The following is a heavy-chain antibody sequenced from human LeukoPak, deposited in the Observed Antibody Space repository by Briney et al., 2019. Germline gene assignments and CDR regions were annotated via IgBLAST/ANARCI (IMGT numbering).Heavy chain of an antibody. V-gene: IGHV3-74*01. Sequence: GGSLRLSCAASKFTFSSYWMHWVRQAPGKGLVWVSRINPDGSTTNYADSVKGRFTISRDNAKNTLYLQMDSLRAEDTAVYYCARVLLGSWDWFDPWGQGTLVTVSS. CDR1: KFTFSSYW. J-gene: IGHJ5*02. CDR2: INPDGSTT. D-gene: IGHD3-10*01. CDR3: ARVLLGSWDWFDP.